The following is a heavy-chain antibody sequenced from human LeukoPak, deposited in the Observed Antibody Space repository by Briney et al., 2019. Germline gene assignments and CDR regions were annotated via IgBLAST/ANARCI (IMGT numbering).Heavy chain of an antibody. CDR1: GGSISSGGYY. CDR2: IYYSGST. V-gene: IGHV4-31*03. Sequence: SETLSLTCTVSGGSISSGGYYWSWIRQHPGKGLEWIGYIYYSGSTYYNPSLKSRVTISVDTSKSQFSLKLSSVTAADTAVYYCARAPSYYYDSSGYYFDYWGQGTLVTVSS. J-gene: IGHJ4*02. CDR3: ARAPSYYYDSSGYYFDY. D-gene: IGHD3-22*01.